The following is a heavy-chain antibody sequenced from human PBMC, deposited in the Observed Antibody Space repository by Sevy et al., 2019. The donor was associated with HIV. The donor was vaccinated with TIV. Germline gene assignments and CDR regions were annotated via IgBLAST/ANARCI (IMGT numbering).Heavy chain of an antibody. V-gene: IGHV3-23*01. Sequence: GGSLRLSCSASEFTFSSYAMSWVRQAPGKGLEWVSSISGSGRFTYYADFVEGRFIISRDNSKNTLSVQMNSLRAEDTAVYYCAGAGMGAKGFDYWGQGTLVTVSS. CDR3: AGAGMGAKGFDY. J-gene: IGHJ4*02. CDR1: EFTFSSYA. CDR2: ISGSGRFT. D-gene: IGHD1-26*01.